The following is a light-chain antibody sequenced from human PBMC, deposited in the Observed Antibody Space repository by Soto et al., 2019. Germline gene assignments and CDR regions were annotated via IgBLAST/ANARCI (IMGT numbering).Light chain of an antibody. CDR2: SAS. J-gene: IGKJ5*01. CDR1: QDIGNW. V-gene: IGKV1-12*01. Sequence: DIQVTQSPPSMAASVGDSVTITCRASQDIGNWMTWYQQKPGKAHKXLIYSASTLVRGVPSRFSGSGSGTELTITISGLQPEDSLTYYCQQAKSFPITFGQGTRLEIK. CDR3: QQAKSFPIT.